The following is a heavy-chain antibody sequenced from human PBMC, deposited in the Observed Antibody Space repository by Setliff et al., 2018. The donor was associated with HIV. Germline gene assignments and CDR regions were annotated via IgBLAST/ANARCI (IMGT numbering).Heavy chain of an antibody. Sequence: PGESLKISCKGSGYYFTTFWIAWVRQAPGQRLEWMGWINAGNGNTIYSQKFQGRVTITRDTSASTAYMELSSLRSEDTAVYYCARDHIAARSVDYWGQGTLVTVSS. CDR1: GYYFTTFW. V-gene: IGHV1-3*01. J-gene: IGHJ4*02. CDR2: INAGNGNT. D-gene: IGHD6-6*01. CDR3: ARDHIAARSVDY.